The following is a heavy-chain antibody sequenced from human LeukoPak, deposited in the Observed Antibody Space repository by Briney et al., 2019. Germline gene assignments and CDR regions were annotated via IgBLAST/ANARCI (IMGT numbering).Heavy chain of an antibody. CDR3: ARDTITYYDILTGYLPYYFDY. CDR2: ISAYNGNT. CDR1: GYSFTGYY. V-gene: IGHV1-18*04. Sequence: ASVKVSCKASGYSFTGYYMHWVRQAPGQGLEWMGWISAYNGNTNYAQKLQGRVTMTTDTSTSTAYMELRSLRSDDTAVYYCARDTITYYDILTGYLPYYFDYWGQGTLVTVSS. J-gene: IGHJ4*02. D-gene: IGHD3-9*01.